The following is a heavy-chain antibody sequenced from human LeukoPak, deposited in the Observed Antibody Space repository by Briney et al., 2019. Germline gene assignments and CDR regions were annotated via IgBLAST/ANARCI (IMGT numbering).Heavy chain of an antibody. J-gene: IGHJ4*02. CDR2: IYYSGST. Sequence: SETLSLTCTVSDGSISSYYWSWIRQPPGKGLEWIGYIYYSGSTNYNPSLKSRVTISVDTSKNQFSLKLSSVTAADTAVYYCAIHDYGDYYYFDYWGQGTLVTVSS. CDR3: AIHDYGDYYYFDY. CDR1: DGSISSYY. V-gene: IGHV4-59*08. D-gene: IGHD4-17*01.